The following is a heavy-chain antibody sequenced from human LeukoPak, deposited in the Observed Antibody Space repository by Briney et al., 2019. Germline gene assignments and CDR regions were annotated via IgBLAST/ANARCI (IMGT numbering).Heavy chain of an antibody. D-gene: IGHD3-10*01. J-gene: IGHJ4*02. CDR3: ARDGSGRVPEMSAPDY. V-gene: IGHV3-48*01. CDR1: GFTFSSYS. CDR2: IRRSSRTI. Sequence: GGSLRLSCAASGFTFSSYSMNWVRRAPGKGLEWLSYIRRSSRTIYYADSVKGRFTISRDNAKNSLYLQMNSLRAEDTAVYYCARDGSGRVPEMSAPDYWGQGTLVTVSS.